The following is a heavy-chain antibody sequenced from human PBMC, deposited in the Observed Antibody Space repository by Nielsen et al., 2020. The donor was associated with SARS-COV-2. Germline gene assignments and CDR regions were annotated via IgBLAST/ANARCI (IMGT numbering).Heavy chain of an antibody. V-gene: IGHV4-31*03. D-gene: IGHD2-15*01. Sequence: SETLSLTSTFPGDSITSGGSPWSWIRHHPSRGLEWLGFTSYDGNTYSNPSLESRLIISVDTSENQFSLRLNSVTAADTAIYFCARGAAWFDPWGQGTRVTVSS. CDR1: GDSITSGGSP. CDR2: TSYDGNT. CDR3: ARGAAWFDP. J-gene: IGHJ5*02.